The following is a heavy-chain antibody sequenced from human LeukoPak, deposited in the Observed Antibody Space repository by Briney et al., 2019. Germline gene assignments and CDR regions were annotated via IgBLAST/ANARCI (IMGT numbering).Heavy chain of an antibody. CDR2: ISYDGSNK. J-gene: IGHJ6*03. V-gene: IGHV3-30*18. Sequence: GGSLRLSCAASGFTFSSYGMQWVRQAPGKGLEWVAVISYDGSNKYYADSVKGRFTISRDNSKNTLYLQMNSLRAEDTAVYYCAKGRGWEASYYYYYMDVWGKGTTVTISS. CDR3: AKGRGWEASYYYYYMDV. D-gene: IGHD1-26*01. CDR1: GFTFSSYG.